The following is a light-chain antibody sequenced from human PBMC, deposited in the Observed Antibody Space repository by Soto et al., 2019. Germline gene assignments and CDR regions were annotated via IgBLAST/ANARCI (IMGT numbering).Light chain of an antibody. CDR1: SSDVGGYNY. Sequence: QSVLTQPASVSGSPGQSITISCTGTSSDVGGYNYVSWYQQHPGKAPKLMIYEVSNRPSGVSNRFSGSKSGNAASLTISGLQTADEADYYCISFTSSSTLVFGTGTKVTVL. CDR2: EVS. J-gene: IGLJ1*01. V-gene: IGLV2-14*01. CDR3: ISFTSSSTLV.